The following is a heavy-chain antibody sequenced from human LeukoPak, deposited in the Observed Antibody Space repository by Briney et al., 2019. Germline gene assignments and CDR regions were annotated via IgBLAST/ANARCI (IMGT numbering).Heavy chain of an antibody. J-gene: IGHJ4*02. V-gene: IGHV4-59*08. CDR1: GGSISSYY. CDR3: ARLCGDYGIDY. Sequence: SETVSLTCTVSGGSISSYYWSWIRQPPGKGLEWIGYIYYSGSTNYNPSLKSRVTISVDTSKNQFSLKLSSVTAADTAVYYCARLCGDYGIDYWGQGTLVTVSS. CDR2: IYYSGST. D-gene: IGHD4-17*01.